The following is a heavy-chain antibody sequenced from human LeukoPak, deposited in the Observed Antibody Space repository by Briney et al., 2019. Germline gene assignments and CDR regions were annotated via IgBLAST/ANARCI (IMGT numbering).Heavy chain of an antibody. J-gene: IGHJ4*02. CDR1: GGSICSYS. CDR2: IYICGGT. CDR3: ARGVAAATDIFDS. D-gene: IGHD5-12*01. V-gene: IGHV4-4*07. Sequence: SQTLSLSCTVSGGSICSYSWSCIRQPAPQGLEWIGRIYICGGTHYNPSLQSRVTMSGDTSKNQFSLKLTSVTAADTAVYYCARGVAAATDIFDSWGQGTLVTVSS.